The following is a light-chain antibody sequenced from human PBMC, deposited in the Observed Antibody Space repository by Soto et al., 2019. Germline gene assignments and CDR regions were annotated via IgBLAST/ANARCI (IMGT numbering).Light chain of an antibody. J-gene: IGKJ1*01. CDR2: DAS. CDR3: QQRRNWPRT. CDR1: QTVYNY. Sequence: IVLTQSPATLSLSPGERATLSCRASQTVYNYLAWYQQRPGQAPRLLIYDASERATGIPARFSGSGSGTDFTLTISSLEPEDFAVYYCQQRRNWPRTFGLGTKVDIK. V-gene: IGKV3-11*01.